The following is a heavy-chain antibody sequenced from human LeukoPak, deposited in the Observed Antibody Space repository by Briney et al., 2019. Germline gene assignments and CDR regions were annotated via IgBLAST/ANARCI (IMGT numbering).Heavy chain of an antibody. D-gene: IGHD2-2*02. CDR3: ARDGGYCSSTSCYTLKNWFDP. CDR1: GGSISSYY. J-gene: IGHJ5*02. CDR2: IYTSGST. Sequence: SETLSLTCTVSGGSISSYYWSWIRQPAGKGLEWIGRIYTSGSTNYNPSLKSRVAMSVDTSKDQFSLKLSSVTAADTAVYYCARDGGYCSSTSCYTLKNWFDPWGQGTLVTVSS. V-gene: IGHV4-4*07.